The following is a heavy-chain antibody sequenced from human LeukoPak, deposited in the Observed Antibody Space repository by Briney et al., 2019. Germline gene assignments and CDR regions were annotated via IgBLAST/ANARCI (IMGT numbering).Heavy chain of an antibody. V-gene: IGHV4-34*01. J-gene: IGHJ5*02. D-gene: IGHD3-3*01. CDR2: INHSGST. CDR3: ARGWGYDFWSGYQNNWFDP. CDR1: GGSISSYY. Sequence: SETLSLTCTVSGGSISSYYWSWIRQPPGKGLEWIEEINHSGSTNYNPSLKSRVTISVDTSKNQFSLKLSSVTAADTAVYYCARGWGYDFWSGYQNNWFDPWGQGTLVTVSS.